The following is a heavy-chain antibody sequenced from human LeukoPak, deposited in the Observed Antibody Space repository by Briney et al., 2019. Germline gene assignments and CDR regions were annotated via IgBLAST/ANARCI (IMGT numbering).Heavy chain of an antibody. J-gene: IGHJ4*02. Sequence: ASVKVSCKASGYTFTSYGISWVRQAPGQGLEWMGWISAYNGNTNYAQTLQGRVTMTTDTSTSTAYMELRSLRSDDTAVYYCARVRLAVAGTAVEYWGQGTLVTVSS. CDR3: ARVRLAVAGTAVEY. V-gene: IGHV1-18*01. CDR2: ISAYNGNT. CDR1: GYTFTSYG. D-gene: IGHD6-19*01.